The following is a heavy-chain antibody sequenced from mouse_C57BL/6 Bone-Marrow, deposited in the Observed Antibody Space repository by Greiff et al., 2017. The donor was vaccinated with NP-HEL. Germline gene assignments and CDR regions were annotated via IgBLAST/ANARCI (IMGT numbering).Heavy chain of an antibody. D-gene: IGHD1-1*01. Sequence: EVKVVESGAELVRPGASVKLSCTASGFNIKDDYTHWVKQRPEQGLEWIGWIDPENGDTEYASKFQGKATITADTSSNTAYLQLSSLTSEDTAVYYCTYYYGNFDVWGTGTTVTVSS. V-gene: IGHV14-4*01. CDR1: GFNIKDDY. CDR3: TYYYGNFDV. CDR2: IDPENGDT. J-gene: IGHJ1*03.